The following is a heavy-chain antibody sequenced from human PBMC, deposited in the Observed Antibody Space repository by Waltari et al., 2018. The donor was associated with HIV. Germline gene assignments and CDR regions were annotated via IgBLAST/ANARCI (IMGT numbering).Heavy chain of an antibody. CDR3: ARGIRRYCYWFDP. CDR2: VNPNSGNT. CDR1: GYSFPSYD. D-gene: IGHD2-21*02. V-gene: IGHV1-8*01. J-gene: IGHJ5*02. Sequence: QVQLVQSGAEVKKPGASVKVSCKASGYSFPSYDINWVRQASGQGLEWLGWVNPNSGNTGYAQKFQGRVTMTSNTSISTGYMELSSLRSEDTAVYYCARGIRRYCYWFDPWGQGTLVTVSS.